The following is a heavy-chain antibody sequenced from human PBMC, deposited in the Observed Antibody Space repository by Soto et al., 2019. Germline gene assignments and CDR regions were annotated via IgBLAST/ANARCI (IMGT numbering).Heavy chain of an antibody. Sequence: PGGSLRLSCAASGFTFSSYAMSWVRQAPGKGLEWVSAISGSGGSTYYADSVKGRFTISRDNSKNTLYLQMNSLRAEDTAVYYCAKSTGKYYYDSSGYWAPFDYWGQGTLVTVS. D-gene: IGHD3-22*01. CDR3: AKSTGKYYYDSSGYWAPFDY. CDR2: ISGSGGST. V-gene: IGHV3-23*01. J-gene: IGHJ4*02. CDR1: GFTFSSYA.